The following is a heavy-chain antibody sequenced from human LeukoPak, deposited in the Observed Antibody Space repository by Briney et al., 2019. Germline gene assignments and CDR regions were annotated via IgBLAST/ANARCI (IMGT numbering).Heavy chain of an antibody. V-gene: IGHV1-2*04. CDR2: INPNSGGT. D-gene: IGHD6-19*01. CDR1: GYTFTGYY. CDR3: ARGDSSGWYPGEYYYYGMDF. J-gene: IGHJ6*02. Sequence: ASVKVSCKASGYTFTGYYMHWVRQAPGQGLEWMGWINPNSGGTNYAQKFQGWVTMTRDTSISTAYMELSRLRSDDTAVYYCARGDSSGWYPGEYYYYGMDFWGQGTTVTVSS.